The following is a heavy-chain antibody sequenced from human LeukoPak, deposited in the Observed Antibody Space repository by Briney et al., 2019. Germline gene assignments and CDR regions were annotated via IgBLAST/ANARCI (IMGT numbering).Heavy chain of an antibody. CDR2: ISWNSGSI. J-gene: IGHJ4*02. Sequence: GGSLRLSCAASGFTFDDYAMHWVRQAPGKGLEWVSGISWNSGSIGYADSVKGRLTISRGNAKNSLYLQMNSLRAEDTALYYCAKDTVAGTATFDYWGQGTLVTVSS. CDR3: AKDTVAGTATFDY. CDR1: GFTFDDYA. D-gene: IGHD6-19*01. V-gene: IGHV3-9*01.